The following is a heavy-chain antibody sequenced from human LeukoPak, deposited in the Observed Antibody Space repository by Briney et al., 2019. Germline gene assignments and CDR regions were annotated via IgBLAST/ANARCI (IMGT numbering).Heavy chain of an antibody. Sequence: SETLSLTCAVYGGSFSGYYWSWIRQPPGKGLDWIGEINHSGSTNYNPSFKSRVTISVDTSKNQFSLKLSSVTAADTAVYYCARGLKNYYYYMDVWGKRTTVTVSS. CDR1: GGSFSGYY. CDR2: INHSGST. CDR3: ARGLKNYYYYMDV. J-gene: IGHJ6*03. V-gene: IGHV4-34*01.